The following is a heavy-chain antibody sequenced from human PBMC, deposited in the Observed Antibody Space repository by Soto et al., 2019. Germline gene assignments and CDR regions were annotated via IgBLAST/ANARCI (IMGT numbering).Heavy chain of an antibody. CDR2: INHSGST. J-gene: IGHJ6*02. CDR1: GGSFSGYY. V-gene: IGHV4-34*01. CDR3: ARTTVTTVYYYYGMDV. D-gene: IGHD4-17*01. Sequence: SETLSLTCAVYGGSFSGYYWSWIRQPPGKGLEWIGEINHSGSTNYNPSLKSRVTISVDTSKNQFSLKLSSVTAADTAVYYCARTTVTTVYYYYGMDVWGQGTTVTAP.